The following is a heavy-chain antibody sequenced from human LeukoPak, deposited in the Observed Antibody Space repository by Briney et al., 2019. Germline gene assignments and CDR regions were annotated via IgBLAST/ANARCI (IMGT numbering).Heavy chain of an antibody. V-gene: IGHV3-74*01. CDR1: GFTFSSYW. Sequence: GGSLRLSCAASGFTFSSYWMHWVRQAPGKGLVWVARIKTDGSTNYEDSVKERFTISRDNANNTASLQMNSLRAEVTGVYYCARAPSEIGGYYPEYFRHWGQGTLVTVSS. D-gene: IGHD3-22*01. CDR2: IKTDGST. CDR3: ARAPSEIGGYYPEYFRH. J-gene: IGHJ1*01.